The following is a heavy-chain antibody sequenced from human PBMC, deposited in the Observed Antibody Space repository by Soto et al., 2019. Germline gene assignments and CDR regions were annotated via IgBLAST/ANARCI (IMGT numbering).Heavy chain of an antibody. D-gene: IGHD5-12*01. CDR1: GFTFGDYA. Sequence: HPGGSLRLSCTASGFTFGDYAMSWFRQAPGKGLEWVGFIRSKAYRGTTEYAASVKGRFTISRDDSKSIAYLQMNSLKTEDTAVYYCTREGGYNRAFDLWGRGTRVTVSS. J-gene: IGHJ2*01. V-gene: IGHV3-49*03. CDR2: IRSKAYRGTT. CDR3: TREGGYNRAFDL.